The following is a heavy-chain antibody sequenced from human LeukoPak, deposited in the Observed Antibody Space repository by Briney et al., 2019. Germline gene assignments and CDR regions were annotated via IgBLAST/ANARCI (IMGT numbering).Heavy chain of an antibody. Sequence: SPGGTLRLSCAASGLTFSAYYMSWIRQAPGKGLESVSYISSSSSYTNYADSVKGRFTISRDNAKNSLYLQMNSLRAEDTAVYYCAKDLCSSTSCYSEPGDYLGQGTLVTGS. CDR1: GLTFSAYY. CDR3: AKDLCSSTSCYSEPGDY. D-gene: IGHD2-2*01. V-gene: IGHV3-11*06. CDR2: ISSSSSYT. J-gene: IGHJ4*02.